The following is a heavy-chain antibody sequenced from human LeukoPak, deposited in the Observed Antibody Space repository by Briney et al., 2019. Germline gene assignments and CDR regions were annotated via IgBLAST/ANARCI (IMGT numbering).Heavy chain of an antibody. V-gene: IGHV3-43*01. J-gene: IGHJ4*02. CDR2: ISWDGGST. D-gene: IGHD2-2*01. CDR1: GFTFDDYT. CDR3: AKGSGGYCSSTSCYRAYYFDY. Sequence: GGSLRLSCAASGFTFDDYTMHWVRQAPGKGLEWVSLISWDGGSTYYADSVKGRFTISRDSSKNSLYLQMNSLRTEDTALYYCAKGSGGYCSSTSCYRAYYFDYWGQGTLVTVSS.